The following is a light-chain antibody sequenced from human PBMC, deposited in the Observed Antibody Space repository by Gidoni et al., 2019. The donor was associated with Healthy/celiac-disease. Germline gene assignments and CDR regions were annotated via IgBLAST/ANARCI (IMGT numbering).Light chain of an antibody. CDR3: AAWDDSLNGWV. J-gene: IGLJ3*02. V-gene: IGLV1-44*01. Sequence: QSVLTQPPSASGTPGQSVTISCSGSSSNIGSNTVNWYQQLPGTAPKLLIYSNNQRPSGVPDRFSGSKSGTSASLAIIGLQSEDEADYYCAAWDDSLNGWVFGGGTKLTVL. CDR2: SNN. CDR1: SSNIGSNT.